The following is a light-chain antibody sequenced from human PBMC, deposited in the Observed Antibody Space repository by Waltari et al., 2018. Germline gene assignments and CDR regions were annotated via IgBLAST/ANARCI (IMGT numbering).Light chain of an antibody. CDR2: TAS. CDR1: QDITNA. J-gene: IGKJ2*01. V-gene: IGKV1-9*01. Sequence: DIKIPQFPSYLSAYVGYTVTITCRASQDITNALAWYQQKPGKAPKLLIYTASTLQSGVPSSFSGSGSGTDFTLTIHSLQPEDFAIYYCQQRHSYPYTFGQGTKVEIK. CDR3: QQRHSYPYT.